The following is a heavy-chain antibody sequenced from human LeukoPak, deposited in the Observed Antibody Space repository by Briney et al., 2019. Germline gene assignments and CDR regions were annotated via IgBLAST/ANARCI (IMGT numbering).Heavy chain of an antibody. CDR3: ARDNSYGFMGCMDY. J-gene: IGHJ4*02. D-gene: IGHD5-18*01. V-gene: IGHV3-30*02. CDR2: TRYDGSHS. Sequence: GWSLSVSCVSSGFVFSNYLLHGVRQAPGKGLEWVAFTRYDGSHSEYEDSVKGRFSIARDDSKSTLYLQMNSLRAEDTGVYYCARDNSYGFMGCMDYWGQGTRVTVSS. CDR1: GFVFSNYL.